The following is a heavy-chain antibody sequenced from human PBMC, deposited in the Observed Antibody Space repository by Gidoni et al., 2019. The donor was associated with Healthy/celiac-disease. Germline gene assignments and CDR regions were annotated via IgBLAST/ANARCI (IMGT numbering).Heavy chain of an antibody. CDR2: INPNSGCT. Sequence: QVQLVQSGAEVKKPGASVKVACKASGDTFTGYYMHWVRLAPGQGLEWMGWINPNSGCTNYAQKFQGRVTMNRDTSISTAYMELSRLRSDDTAVYYCARAWSPSSSDSSGLGYCGQGTLVTVSS. V-gene: IGHV1-2*02. J-gene: IGHJ4*02. CDR1: GDTFTGYY. D-gene: IGHD3-22*01. CDR3: ARAWSPSSSDSSGLGY.